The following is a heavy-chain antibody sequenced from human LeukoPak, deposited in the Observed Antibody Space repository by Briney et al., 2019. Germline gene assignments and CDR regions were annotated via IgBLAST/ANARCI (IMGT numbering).Heavy chain of an antibody. J-gene: IGHJ3*02. CDR2: IYSGGST. Sequence: GGSLRLSCAASGFTVSSNYMSCVRQAPGKGLEWVSVIYSGGSTYYADSVKGRFTISRDNSKNTLYLQMNSLRAEDTAVYYCARAAVSTDAFDIWGQGTMVTVSS. V-gene: IGHV3-53*01. D-gene: IGHD5/OR15-5a*01. CDR3: ARAAVSTDAFDI. CDR1: GFTVSSNY.